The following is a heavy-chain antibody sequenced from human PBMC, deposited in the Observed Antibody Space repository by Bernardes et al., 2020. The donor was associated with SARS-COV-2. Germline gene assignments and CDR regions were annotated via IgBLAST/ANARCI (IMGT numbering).Heavy chain of an antibody. CDR1: GGSFSGYY. D-gene: IGHD3-22*01. CDR2: VNHAGST. Sequence: SEALSLTCAVYGGSFSGYYWSWVRQPPGKGLDWIGEVNHAGSTNYNPSLKSRLTISIDTSKNQLSLRLTSVTAADTAVYYCARESIVWSNAFDYWGQGTLVTVSS. V-gene: IGHV4-34*01. CDR3: ARESIVWSNAFDY. J-gene: IGHJ4*02.